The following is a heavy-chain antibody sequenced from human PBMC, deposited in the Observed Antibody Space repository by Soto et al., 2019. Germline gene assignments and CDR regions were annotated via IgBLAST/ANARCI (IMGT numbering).Heavy chain of an antibody. CDR2: IYHSGST. Sequence: QLQLQESGSGLVKPSQTLSLTCAVSGGSISSGGYSWSWIRQPPGKGLEWIGYIYHSGSTYYNPSLKSRVTLPVDRSKNQFSLKLSSVTAADTAVYYCDRTQDYYYGMDVWGQGTTVTVSS. J-gene: IGHJ6*02. CDR3: DRTQDYYYGMDV. CDR1: GGSISSGGYS. V-gene: IGHV4-30-2*01.